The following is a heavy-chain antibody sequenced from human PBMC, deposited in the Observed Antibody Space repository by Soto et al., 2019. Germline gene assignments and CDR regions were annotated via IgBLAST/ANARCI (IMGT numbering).Heavy chain of an antibody. CDR1: GYTFNRYQ. CDR2: INPSDGST. D-gene: IGHD3-3*01. J-gene: IGHJ6*02. CDR3: ANLPEPVVIIPYYYYGMDV. Sequence: GASVKVSCKASGYTFNRYQMHWVRQAPGEGLEWMGIINPSDGSTSYAQKLQGRVTMTRDTSTSTVYMELNSLRSEDTAVYYCANLPEPVVIIPYYYYGMDVWGQGTTVTVSS. V-gene: IGHV1-46*02.